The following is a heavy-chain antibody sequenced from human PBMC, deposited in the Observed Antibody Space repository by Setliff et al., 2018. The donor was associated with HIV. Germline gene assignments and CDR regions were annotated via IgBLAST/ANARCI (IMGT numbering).Heavy chain of an antibody. CDR1: GFTFDDHA. CDR2: ISGSGNSA. J-gene: IGHJ4*02. D-gene: IGHD3-10*01. Sequence: LRLSCAASGFTFDDHAMAWVRQAPGKGLEWVSSISGSGNSAYYADSVKGRFTISRDNSKDTLYLQMNSLRAEDTAVYYCAEVRLPYWGQGTLVTVSS. CDR3: AEVRLPY. V-gene: IGHV3-23*01.